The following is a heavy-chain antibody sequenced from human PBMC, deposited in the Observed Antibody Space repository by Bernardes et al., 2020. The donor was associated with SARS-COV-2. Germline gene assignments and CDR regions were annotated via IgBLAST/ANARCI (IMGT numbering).Heavy chain of an antibody. CDR2: IHHDGNT. V-gene: IGHV4-4*02. J-gene: IGHJ4*02. CDR3: VRNGYYSLDY. D-gene: IGHD3-22*01. Sequence: SETLSLTCAVSGDSLTAHSWWSCVRQSPEKGLEWIGEIHHDGNTNYSPSLKSRVTFLLDKSNNQFSLRLNSVTAEDTAFYYCVRNGYYSLDYWGQGTLVTVSS. CDR1: GDSLTAHSW.